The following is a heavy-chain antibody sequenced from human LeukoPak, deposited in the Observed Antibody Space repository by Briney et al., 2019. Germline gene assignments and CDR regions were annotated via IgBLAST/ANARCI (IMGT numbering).Heavy chain of an antibody. CDR2: IYYSGST. CDR3: ARVRGYSYGPQRPYFDY. D-gene: IGHD5-18*01. CDR1: GFTFSSYAMH. J-gene: IGHJ4*02. V-gene: IGHV4-31*02. Sequence: LRLSCAASGFTFSSYAMHWIRQHPGKGLEWIGYIYYSGSTYYNPSLKSRVTISVDTSKNQFSLKLSSVTAADTAVYYCARVRGYSYGPQRPYFDYWGQGTLVTVSS.